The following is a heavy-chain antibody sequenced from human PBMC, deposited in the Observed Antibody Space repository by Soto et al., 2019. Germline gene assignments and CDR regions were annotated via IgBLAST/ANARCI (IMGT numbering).Heavy chain of an antibody. CDR1: GGSISSSSYY. CDR3: ASTEKDVVVVPAATFDY. J-gene: IGHJ4*02. Sequence: QLQLQESGPGLVKPSETLSLTCTVSGGSISSSSYYWGWIRQPPGKGLEWIGSIYYSGSTYYNPSLKSRVTISVDTSKNQFSLKLSSVTAADTAVYYCASTEKDVVVVPAATFDYWGQGTLVTVSS. V-gene: IGHV4-39*01. D-gene: IGHD2-2*01. CDR2: IYYSGST.